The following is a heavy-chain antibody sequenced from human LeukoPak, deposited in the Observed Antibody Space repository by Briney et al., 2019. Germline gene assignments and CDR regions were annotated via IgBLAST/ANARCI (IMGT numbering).Heavy chain of an antibody. Sequence: SGGSLRLSCAASGFTFSSYAMSWVRQAPGKGLEWVSSISSSSSYIYYADSVKGRFTISRDNAKNSLYLQMNSLRAEDTAVYYCARDEVGATQPYWGQGTLVTVSS. D-gene: IGHD1-26*01. CDR1: GFTFSSYA. CDR3: ARDEVGATQPY. V-gene: IGHV3-21*01. CDR2: ISSSSSYI. J-gene: IGHJ4*02.